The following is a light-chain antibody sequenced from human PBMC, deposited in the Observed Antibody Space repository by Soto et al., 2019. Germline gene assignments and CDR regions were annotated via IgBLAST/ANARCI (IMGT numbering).Light chain of an antibody. CDR1: QSVSSN. CDR3: QQYNNWPPWT. CDR2: GAS. V-gene: IGKV3-15*01. Sequence: PSPDTRAVCPGERTPLSCRASQSVSSNLAWYQQKPGQAPRLLIYGASTRATGIPARFSGSGSGTEFTLTISSLQSEDLAVYYCQQYNNWPPWTFGQGTKVDIK. J-gene: IGKJ1*01.